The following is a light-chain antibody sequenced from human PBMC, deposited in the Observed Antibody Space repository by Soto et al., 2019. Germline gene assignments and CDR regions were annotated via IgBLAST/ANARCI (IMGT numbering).Light chain of an antibody. V-gene: IGKV3-20*01. Sequence: EIVLTQSPGTLSLSPGEGATLSCRASQNVRSNYLAWYQQRPGQSPRLLIYTTSNRANGIPNRFSGSGSGTDFTLTISRLESADLAVYYCQQYGSSPLTFGQGTKVESK. J-gene: IGKJ1*01. CDR2: TTS. CDR3: QQYGSSPLT. CDR1: QNVRSNY.